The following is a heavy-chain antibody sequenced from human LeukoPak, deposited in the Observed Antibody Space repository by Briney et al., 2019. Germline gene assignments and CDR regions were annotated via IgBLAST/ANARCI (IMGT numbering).Heavy chain of an antibody. J-gene: IGHJ5*02. CDR3: ARDQYGSSTSSSGFDP. D-gene: IGHD2-2*01. CDR2: ISAYNGNT. CDR1: GYTFTGYY. Sequence: VKVSCKASGYTFTGYYMHWVRQAAGQGGVWMGWISAYNGNTNYAQKLQGRVTMTTDTSTSTAYMELRSMRSDDTAVYYCARDQYGSSTSSSGFDPWGQGTLVTVSS. V-gene: IGHV1-18*04.